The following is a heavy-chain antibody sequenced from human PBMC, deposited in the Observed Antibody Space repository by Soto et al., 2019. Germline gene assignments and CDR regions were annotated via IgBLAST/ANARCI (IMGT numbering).Heavy chain of an antibody. Sequence: ASVKVSCKASGYTFTGYYMHWVRQAPGQGLEWMGWINPNSGGTNYAQKFQGWVTMTRDTSISTAYMELSRLRSDDTAVYYCARARPGMVRGVIIDYGMDVWGQGTTVTVS. J-gene: IGHJ6*02. CDR1: GYTFTGYY. D-gene: IGHD3-10*01. V-gene: IGHV1-2*04. CDR2: INPNSGGT. CDR3: ARARPGMVRGVIIDYGMDV.